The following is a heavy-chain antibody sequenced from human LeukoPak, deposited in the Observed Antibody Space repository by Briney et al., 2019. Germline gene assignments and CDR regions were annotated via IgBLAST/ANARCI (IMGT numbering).Heavy chain of an antibody. CDR3: ARARIAAPPLDY. CDR2: IRDHGKNR. D-gene: IGHD6-13*01. V-gene: IGHV3-48*03. J-gene: IGHJ4*02. Sequence: GGSLRLSCAASGFTFSNYEMNWVRHTPGKGLEWVSYIRDHGKNRNYVDSVKGRFTITRDNSKNSLYLQMNSLRDEDTSVYFCARARIAAPPLDYWGQGTLVTVSS. CDR1: GFTFSNYE.